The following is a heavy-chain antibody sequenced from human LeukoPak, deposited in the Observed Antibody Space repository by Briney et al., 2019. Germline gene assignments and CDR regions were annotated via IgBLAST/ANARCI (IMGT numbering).Heavy chain of an antibody. V-gene: IGHV4-39*07. CDR1: GGSISSSSYY. CDR2: IYYSGST. CDR3: ARVRSDIVVVYRPMDAFDI. D-gene: IGHD2-21*01. Sequence: PSETLSFTCTVSGGSISSSSYYWGWIRQPPGKGLEWIGSIYYSGSTYYNPSLKSRVTISVDTPKNQFSLKLSSVTAADTAVYYCARVRSDIVVVYRPMDAFDIWGQGTMVTVSS. J-gene: IGHJ3*02.